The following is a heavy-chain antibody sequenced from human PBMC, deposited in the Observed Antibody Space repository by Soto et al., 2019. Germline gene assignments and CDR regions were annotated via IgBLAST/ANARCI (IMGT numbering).Heavy chain of an antibody. CDR1: VFTCSRYG. CDR3: AKDRDISSAGYYFDY. D-gene: IGHD6-13*01. Sequence: PWGPLRRSCAASVFTCSRYGMHWVRQAPGKGLEWVAVVSFDGSDKYYADSVKGRFTISRDKSKNTLFLQMNSLRVEDTAVYFCAKDRDISSAGYYFDYWGQGTLVTVSS. J-gene: IGHJ4*02. V-gene: IGHV3-30*18. CDR2: VSFDGSDK.